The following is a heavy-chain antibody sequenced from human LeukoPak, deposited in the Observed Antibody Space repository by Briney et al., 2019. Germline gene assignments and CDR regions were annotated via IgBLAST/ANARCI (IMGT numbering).Heavy chain of an antibody. CDR1: GGSISSSSYY. Sequence: TSETLSLTCTVSGGSISSSSYYWSWIRQPPGKGLEWIGYIYHSGSTYYNPSLKSRVTISVDRSKNQFSLKLSSVTAADTAVYYCARDTARGYSYGPPFDPWGQGTLVTVSS. CDR3: ARDTARGYSYGPPFDP. V-gene: IGHV4-30-2*01. J-gene: IGHJ5*02. D-gene: IGHD5-18*01. CDR2: IYHSGST.